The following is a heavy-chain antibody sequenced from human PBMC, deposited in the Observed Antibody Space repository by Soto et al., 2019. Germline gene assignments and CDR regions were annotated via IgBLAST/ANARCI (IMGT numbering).Heavy chain of an antibody. V-gene: IGHV4-30-4*08. Sequence: QVQLQQSGPGLVEPSQTLSLTCAVSGGSISSEYFHWTWIRQSPGKGLEWIGYIHYTGGIMYNLSFNSRLTMAVYTTKNQCSLQLTSVTAADTAVSFCAREDDGGDRDYYGLDVWGQGTTVTVSS. CDR3: AREDDGGDRDYYGLDV. D-gene: IGHD2-21*02. J-gene: IGHJ6*02. CDR1: GGSISSEYFH. CDR2: IHYTGGI.